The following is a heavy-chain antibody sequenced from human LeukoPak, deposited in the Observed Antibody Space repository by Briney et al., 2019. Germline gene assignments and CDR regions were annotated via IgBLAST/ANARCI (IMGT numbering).Heavy chain of an antibody. CDR1: GGSISSHY. CDR2: IYYSGST. Sequence: SETLSLTCTVSGGSISSHYWSWIRQPPGKGLEWIGYIYYSGSTNYNPSLKSRVTISVDTSKNQFSLKLSSVTAADTAVYYCARVFSSGYGGYLDYWGQGTLVTVSS. J-gene: IGHJ4*02. D-gene: IGHD3-22*01. V-gene: IGHV4-59*11. CDR3: ARVFSSGYGGYLDY.